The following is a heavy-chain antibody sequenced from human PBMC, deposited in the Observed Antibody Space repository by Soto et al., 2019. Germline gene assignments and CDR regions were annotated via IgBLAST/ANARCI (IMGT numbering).Heavy chain of an antibody. Sequence: QVQLQESGPGLVKPSGTLSLTCAVSSGSISNDNWWRWVRQAPGKGLEWIGEIYHSGSTNYNPSLKSRVTISVDRSKNQFSLKLSSVTAADTAVYYCVGNGYYCLDHWGQGTLVTVSS. CDR2: IYHSGST. D-gene: IGHD3-3*01. V-gene: IGHV4-4*02. CDR1: SGSISNDNW. CDR3: VGNGYYCLDH. J-gene: IGHJ4*02.